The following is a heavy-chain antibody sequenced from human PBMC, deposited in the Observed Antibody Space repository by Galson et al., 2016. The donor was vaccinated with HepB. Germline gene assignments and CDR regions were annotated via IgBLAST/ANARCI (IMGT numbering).Heavy chain of an antibody. CDR2: ISAYNGNT. J-gene: IGHJ6*04. D-gene: IGHD6-19*01. CDR3: ARDGVWQRLATYHYFDGMDV. CDR1: GYTFSSYG. Sequence: SVKVSCKASGYTFSSYGISWVRQAPGQGLEWLGWISAYNGNTSHAQKVQGRVTLTTDTPTSTAYLELRSLRSDDTAVYYCARDGVWQRLATYHYFDGMDVWGKGTTVTVSS. V-gene: IGHV1-18*01.